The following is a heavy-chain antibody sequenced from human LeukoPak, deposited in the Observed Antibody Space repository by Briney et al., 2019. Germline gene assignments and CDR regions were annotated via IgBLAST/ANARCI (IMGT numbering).Heavy chain of an antibody. Sequence: SETLSLTCTVSGGSISSYYWSWIRQPPGKGLEWIGYIYYSGSTNYNPSLKSRATISVDTSKNQSSLKLSSVTAADTAVYYCAGYYGSGSYSGAFDIWGQGTMVTVSS. D-gene: IGHD3-10*01. CDR2: IYYSGST. J-gene: IGHJ3*02. V-gene: IGHV4-59*01. CDR3: AGYYGSGSYSGAFDI. CDR1: GGSISSYY.